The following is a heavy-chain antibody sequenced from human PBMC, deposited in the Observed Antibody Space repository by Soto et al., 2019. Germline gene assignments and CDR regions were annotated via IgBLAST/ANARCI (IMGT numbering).Heavy chain of an antibody. CDR3: ASTIVVPAAINAFDI. CDR2: INHSGRT. J-gene: IGHJ3*02. CDR1: GGSFSGYY. V-gene: IGHV4-34*01. D-gene: IGHD2-2*02. Sequence: QVQLQQWGAGLLKPLETLSLTCAVYGGSFSGYYWSWIRQPPGKGLEWIGEINHSGRTNYNPSLKSRVTISVDTSKNQFSLKLSSVTAADTAVYYCASTIVVPAAINAFDIWGQGTMVTVSS.